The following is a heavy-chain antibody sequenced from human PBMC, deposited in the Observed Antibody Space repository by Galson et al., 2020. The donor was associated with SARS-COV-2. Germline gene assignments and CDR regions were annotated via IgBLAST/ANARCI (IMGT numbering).Heavy chain of an antibody. CDR1: DVSMSSGGYY. V-gene: IGHV4-31*03. D-gene: IGHD3-16*01. CDR2: IYDSGRT. Sequence: SETLSLTCIVSDVSMSSGGYYWAWIRQHPGKGLEWIGYIYDSGRTQYNPSLKSRVTISRDTSKNHFSLNLNSVTAADTGVYYCARAQPLKITFGEIGSGSYDVWGQGTVITVSS. CDR3: ARAQPLKITFGEIGSGSYDV. J-gene: IGHJ3*01.